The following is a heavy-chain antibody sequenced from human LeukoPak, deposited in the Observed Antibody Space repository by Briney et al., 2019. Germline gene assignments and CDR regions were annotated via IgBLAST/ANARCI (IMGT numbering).Heavy chain of an antibody. Sequence: SETLSLTCAVYGGSFSGYYWSWIRQPPGKGLEWIGEINHSGSTNYNPSLKSRVTISVDTSKNQFSLELSSVTAADTAVYYCARGPLGYCSSTSCRDAFDIWGQGTMVTVSS. J-gene: IGHJ3*02. V-gene: IGHV4-34*01. D-gene: IGHD2-2*01. CDR2: INHSGST. CDR3: ARGPLGYCSSTSCRDAFDI. CDR1: GGSFSGYY.